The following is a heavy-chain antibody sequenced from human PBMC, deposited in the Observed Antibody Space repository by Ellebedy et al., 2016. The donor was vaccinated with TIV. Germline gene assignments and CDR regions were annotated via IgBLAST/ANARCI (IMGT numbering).Heavy chain of an antibody. Sequence: GESLKISXAASGVTFSSYGMHWVRQAPGKGLVWVSRINGDGRSIGYADSVKGRFTISRDNAKNSLYLQMSSLRAEDTAVYYCAKLRAERVAAAINYWGQGTLVTVSS. CDR2: INGDGRSI. CDR3: AKLRAERVAAAINY. J-gene: IGHJ4*02. CDR1: GVTFSSYG. V-gene: IGHV3-74*01. D-gene: IGHD6-25*01.